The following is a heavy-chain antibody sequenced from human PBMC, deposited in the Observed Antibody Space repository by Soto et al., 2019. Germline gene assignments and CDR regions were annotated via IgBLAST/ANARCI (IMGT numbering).Heavy chain of an antibody. CDR2: ISGSGGST. CDR1: GFTFSSYA. D-gene: IGHD4-17*01. J-gene: IGHJ6*03. V-gene: IGHV3-23*01. Sequence: GGSLRLSCAASGFTFSSYAMSWVRQAPGKGLEWVSAISGSGGSTYYADSVKGRFTISRDNSKNTLYLQMNSLRAEDTAVYYGAKVAIPDYGDYPKSEYYYMDVWGKGTTVTVSS. CDR3: AKVAIPDYGDYPKSEYYYMDV.